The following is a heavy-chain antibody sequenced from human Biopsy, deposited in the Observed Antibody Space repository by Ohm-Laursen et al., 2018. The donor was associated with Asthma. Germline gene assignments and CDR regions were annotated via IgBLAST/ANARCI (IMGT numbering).Heavy chain of an antibody. D-gene: IGHD3-22*01. CDR1: GGSFSNYY. Sequence: TLSLTCAVYGGSFSNYYWTWIRQHPGKGLEWIGYIHHSGTSYFNPSLKSRVSFSRDTSKNQFSLRLSSVTAADTAMYYCARIPRGSGSYFVDYWGQGTLVTVSS. CDR2: IHHSGTS. CDR3: ARIPRGSGSYFVDY. J-gene: IGHJ4*02. V-gene: IGHV4-34*09.